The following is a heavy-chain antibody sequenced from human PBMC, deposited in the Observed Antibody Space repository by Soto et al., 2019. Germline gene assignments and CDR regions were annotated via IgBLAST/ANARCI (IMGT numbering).Heavy chain of an antibody. J-gene: IGHJ6*03. CDR2: ISSSSSYI. Sequence: GGSLRLSCAASGFTFSSYSMNWVRQAPGKGLEWVSSISSSSSYIYYADSVKGRFTISRDNAKNSLYLQMNSLRAEDTAVYYCARGYSYGYTPDYYYYYYMDVWGKGTTVTVSS. CDR1: GFTFSSYS. CDR3: ARGYSYGYTPDYYYYYYMDV. V-gene: IGHV3-21*01. D-gene: IGHD5-18*01.